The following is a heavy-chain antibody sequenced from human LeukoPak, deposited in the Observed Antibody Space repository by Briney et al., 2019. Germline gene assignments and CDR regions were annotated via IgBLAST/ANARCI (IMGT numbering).Heavy chain of an antibody. D-gene: IGHD3-10*01. J-gene: IGHJ4*02. V-gene: IGHV1-2*02. CDR1: GYTFTGYY. CDR2: INPNSGGT. Sequence: GASVKVSCKASGYTFTGYYMHWVRQAPGQGLEWMGWINPNSGGTNYAQKFQGRVTMTRDTSISTAYMELSRLRSDDTAVYYCARVRQGGVIITLPDYWGQGTLVTVSS. CDR3: ARVRQGGVIITLPDY.